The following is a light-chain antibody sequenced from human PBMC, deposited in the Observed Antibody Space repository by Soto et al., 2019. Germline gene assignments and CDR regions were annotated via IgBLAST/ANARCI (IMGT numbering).Light chain of an antibody. CDR1: SSDVGGYNY. J-gene: IGLJ2*01. V-gene: IGLV2-14*01. CDR2: DVS. CDR3: SSYTSSSTRV. Sequence: QSVLTQPASVSGSPGQSITISCTGTSSDVGGYNYVSWYQQHPGKAPKLMIYDVSNRPSGVSNRFSGYKSGNTASLTISGLQAEAEADYYCSSYTSSSTRVFGGGTKLTVL.